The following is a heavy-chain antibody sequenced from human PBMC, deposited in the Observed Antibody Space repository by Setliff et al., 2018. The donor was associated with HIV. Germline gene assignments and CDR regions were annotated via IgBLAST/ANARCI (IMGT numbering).Heavy chain of an antibody. CDR2: IEKKTNGGTR. J-gene: IGHJ4*02. D-gene: IGHD3-3*01. CDR3: TTGSNSFWSGYSKH. Sequence: WLSWVRQAPGKGLEWVGRIEKKTNGGTRDYAAPVKGRFTISRDDSKNTLYLQMNSLKSEDTAIYYCTTGSNSFWSGYSKHWGQGALVTVSS. CDR1: W. V-gene: IGHV3-15*04.